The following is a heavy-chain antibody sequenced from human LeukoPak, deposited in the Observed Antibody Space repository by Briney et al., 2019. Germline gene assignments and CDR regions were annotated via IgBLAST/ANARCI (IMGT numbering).Heavy chain of an antibody. V-gene: IGHV3-21*04. D-gene: IGHD1-7*01. CDR1: GFTFSSYS. Sequence: PGGSLRLSCAASGFTFSSYSMNWVRQAPGKGLEWVSSISSSSSYIYYADSVKGRFTISRDNAKNSLSLEMNSLRVEDTGVYYCARGTTGTTVAYGYSLDSWGQGTLVTVSS. CDR3: ARGTTGTTVAYGYSLDS. J-gene: IGHJ4*02. CDR2: ISSSSSYI.